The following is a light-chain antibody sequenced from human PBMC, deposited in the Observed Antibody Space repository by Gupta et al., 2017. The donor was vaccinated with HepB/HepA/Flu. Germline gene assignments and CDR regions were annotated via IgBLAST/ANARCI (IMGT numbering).Light chain of an antibody. CDR2: KTS. J-gene: IGKJ2*03. V-gene: IGKV1-5*03. CDR3: QQYNSYCS. CDR1: QNISHW. Sequence: DIQMTPSPSNLSASVGDRVTITLRASQNISHWLAWYQQKPGKAPKLLIYKTSTLERGAPSRFSGSGSGTKFTLPINSLQPDDFATYYCQQYNSYCSFGQGTKLEIK.